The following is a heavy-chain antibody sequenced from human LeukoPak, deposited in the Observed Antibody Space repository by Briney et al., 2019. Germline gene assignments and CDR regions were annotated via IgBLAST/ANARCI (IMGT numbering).Heavy chain of an antibody. CDR2: INHSGST. CDR1: GRSFSGYY. D-gene: IGHD2-15*01. CDR3: ARRGPQSDCSGGSCYSGEYYFDY. J-gene: IGHJ4*02. V-gene: IGHV4-34*01. Sequence: SETLSLTCAVYGRSFSGYYWSWIRQPPGKGLEWIGEINHSGSTNYNPSLKSRVTISVDTSKNQFSLKLSSVTAADTAVYYCARRGPQSDCSGGSCYSGEYYFDYWGQGTLVTVSS.